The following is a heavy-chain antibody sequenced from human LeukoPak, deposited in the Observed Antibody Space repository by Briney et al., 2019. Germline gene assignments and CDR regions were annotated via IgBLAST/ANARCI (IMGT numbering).Heavy chain of an antibody. Sequence: GGSLRLSCAASGFTFRSCAMSWVRQAPGKGLEWVSAISGSGGNAYYADSVKGRFTISRDNSKNTLYLQMNSLRAEDTAVYYCARGPASSGQTYGEDYWGQGTLVTVSS. D-gene: IGHD3-22*01. CDR2: ISGSGGNA. CDR3: ARGPASSGQTYGEDY. J-gene: IGHJ4*02. V-gene: IGHV3-23*01. CDR1: GFTFRSCA.